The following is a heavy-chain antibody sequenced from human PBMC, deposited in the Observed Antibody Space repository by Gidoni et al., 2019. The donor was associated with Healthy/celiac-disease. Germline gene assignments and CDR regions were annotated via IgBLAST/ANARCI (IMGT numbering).Heavy chain of an antibody. CDR3: AREGGHYVDYGGFDY. D-gene: IGHD4-17*01. J-gene: IGHJ4*02. V-gene: IGHV1-3*01. Sequence: QVQLVQSGAEVKKPGASVKVSCKASGYTFTSYAMHWVRQAPGQRLEWMGWINAGNGNTKYSQKFQGRVTITRDTSASTAYMELSSLRSEDTAVYYCAREGGHYVDYGGFDYGGQGTLVTVSS. CDR1: GYTFTSYA. CDR2: INAGNGNT.